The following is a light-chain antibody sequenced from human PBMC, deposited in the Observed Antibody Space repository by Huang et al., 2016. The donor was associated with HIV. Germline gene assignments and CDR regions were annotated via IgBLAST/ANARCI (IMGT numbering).Light chain of an antibody. J-gene: IGKJ4*01. CDR3: QQYGSSPTT. CDR2: GAS. CDR1: QSVSGSY. V-gene: IGKV3-20*01. Sequence: EIVLTQSPGTLSLSPGERATLSCRASQSVSGSYLAWYQQKPGQAPRLLIYGASSRATGIPDRFSGSGSGTDFTLTISRLGPEDFAVYYCQQYGSSPTTFGGGTKVEIK.